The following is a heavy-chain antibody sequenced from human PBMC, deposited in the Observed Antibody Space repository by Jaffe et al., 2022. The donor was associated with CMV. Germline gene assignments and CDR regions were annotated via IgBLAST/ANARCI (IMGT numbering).Heavy chain of an antibody. CDR3: ARITEYYYDSSGYFPFDY. CDR1: GFSLSNARMG. CDR2: IFSNDEK. Sequence: QVTLKESGPVLVKPTETLTLTCTVSGFSLSNARMGVSWIRQPPGKALEWLAHIFSNDEKSYSTSLKSRLTISKDTSKSQVVLTMTNMDPVDTATYYCARITEYYYDSSGYFPFDYWGQGTLVTVSS. J-gene: IGHJ4*02. V-gene: IGHV2-26*01. D-gene: IGHD3-22*01.